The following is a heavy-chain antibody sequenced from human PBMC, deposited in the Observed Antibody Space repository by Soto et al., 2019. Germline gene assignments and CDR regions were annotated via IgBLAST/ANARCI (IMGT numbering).Heavy chain of an antibody. Sequence: ASVKVSCKASGYTFTSYGISWVRQAPGQGLEWMGWISAYNGNTNYAQKLQGRVTMTTDTSTSTAYMELRSLRSDDTAVYYCARDLKTSLNDYGDLYFDYWGQGTLVTVSS. V-gene: IGHV1-18*01. J-gene: IGHJ4*02. CDR1: GYTFTSYG. CDR3: ARDLKTSLNDYGDLYFDY. CDR2: ISAYNGNT. D-gene: IGHD4-17*01.